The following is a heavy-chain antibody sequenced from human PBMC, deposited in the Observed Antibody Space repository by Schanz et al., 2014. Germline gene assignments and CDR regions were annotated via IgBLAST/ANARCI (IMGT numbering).Heavy chain of an antibody. D-gene: IGHD6-13*01. J-gene: IGHJ4*02. CDR2: ISSSSSYI. Sequence: DVQLLESGGGLVQPGESLRLSCAASGFTFTTYAMTWVRQAPGKGLEWVSSISSSSSYISYADSVKGRFTTSRDNGKKSMYLQMNSLRAEDTAVYYCARLDSSSWYPRYWGQGTLVTVSS. V-gene: IGHV3-21*02. CDR1: GFTFTTYA. CDR3: ARLDSSSWYPRY.